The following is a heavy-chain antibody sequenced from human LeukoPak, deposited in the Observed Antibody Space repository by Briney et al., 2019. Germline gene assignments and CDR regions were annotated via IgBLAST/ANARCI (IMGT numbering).Heavy chain of an antibody. CDR3: ARAYSSSWYWNWFDP. CDR2: IYNSGST. CDR1: GYSISSGYY. J-gene: IGHJ5*02. Sequence: SETLSLTCTVSGYSISSGYYWGWIRQPPGKGLEWIGSIYNSGSTYYNPSLKSRVTISVDTSKNQFSLKLSSVTAADTALYYCARAYSSSWYWNWFDPWGQGTLVTVSS. V-gene: IGHV4-38-2*02. D-gene: IGHD6-13*01.